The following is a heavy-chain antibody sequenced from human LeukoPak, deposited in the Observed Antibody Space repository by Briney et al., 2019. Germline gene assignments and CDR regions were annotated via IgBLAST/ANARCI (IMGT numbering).Heavy chain of an antibody. CDR1: GFTVSSDY. CDR2: IYAGGTT. Sequence: GGSLRLSCAASGFTVSSDYISWVRQAPGKGLEWVSVIYAGGTTYYADFVKGRFTISRDKSKNTLYLQMNSLRAEDTAVYYCARGRPGYYFEHWGQGTLVTVSS. V-gene: IGHV3-53*01. J-gene: IGHJ4*02. D-gene: IGHD6-6*01. CDR3: ARGRPGYYFEH.